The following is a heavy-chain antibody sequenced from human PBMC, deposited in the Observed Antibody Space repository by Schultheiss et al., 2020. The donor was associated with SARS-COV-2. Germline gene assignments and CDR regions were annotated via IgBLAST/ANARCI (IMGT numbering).Heavy chain of an antibody. D-gene: IGHD2-2*01. CDR3: AKGYCSSTSCPLDY. CDR1: GFTFSSYS. J-gene: IGHJ4*02. V-gene: IGHV3-21*05. CDR2: ISSSSSYI. Sequence: GGSLRLSCAASGFTFSSYSMNWVRQAPGKGLEWVSYISSSSSYIYYADSVKGRFTISRDNSKNTLYLQMNSLRAEDTAVYYCAKGYCSSTSCPLDYWGQGTLVTVSS.